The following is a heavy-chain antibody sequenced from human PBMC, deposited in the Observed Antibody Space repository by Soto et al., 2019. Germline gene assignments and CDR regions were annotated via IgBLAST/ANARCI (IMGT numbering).Heavy chain of an antibody. Sequence: GASVKVSCKASGGTFSSYAISWVRQAPGQGLEWMGGIMPIFGTANYAQKFQGRVTITADESTSTAYMELSSLRSEDTAVYYCARGSSVPKGCDFWSGYLYYYYGMDVWGQGTTVTVSS. CDR2: IMPIFGTA. CDR1: GGTFSSYA. J-gene: IGHJ6*02. D-gene: IGHD3-3*01. V-gene: IGHV1-69*13. CDR3: ARGSSVPKGCDFWSGYLYYYYGMDV.